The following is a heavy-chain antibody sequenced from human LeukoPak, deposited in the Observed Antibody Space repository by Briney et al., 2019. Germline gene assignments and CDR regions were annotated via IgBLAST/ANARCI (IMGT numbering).Heavy chain of an antibody. Sequence: GASVKVSCKASNNTLSNNGISWVRPAPGQGLEWMGWISGYNTYTTYAQKFQDRVTMTKDTSTSTAYMEMRSLKSDDTAVYYCASLKNYYDSSGYLVTDAFDIWGQGTMVTVSS. V-gene: IGHV1-18*01. CDR2: ISGYNTYT. D-gene: IGHD3-22*01. J-gene: IGHJ3*02. CDR3: ASLKNYYDSSGYLVTDAFDI. CDR1: NNTLSNNG.